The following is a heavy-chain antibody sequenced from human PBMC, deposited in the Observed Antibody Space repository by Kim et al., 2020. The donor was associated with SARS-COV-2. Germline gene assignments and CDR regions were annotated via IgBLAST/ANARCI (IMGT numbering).Heavy chain of an antibody. Sequence: ASVKVSCKASGYTFTSYAMNWVRQAPGQGLEWMGWINTNTGNPTYAQGFTGRFVFSLDTSVSTAYLQISSLKAEDTAVYYCARDSISIYYDSSGYDFDYWGQGTLVTVSS. J-gene: IGHJ4*02. D-gene: IGHD3-22*01. V-gene: IGHV7-4-1*02. CDR3: ARDSISIYYDSSGYDFDY. CDR2: INTNTGNP. CDR1: GYTFTSYA.